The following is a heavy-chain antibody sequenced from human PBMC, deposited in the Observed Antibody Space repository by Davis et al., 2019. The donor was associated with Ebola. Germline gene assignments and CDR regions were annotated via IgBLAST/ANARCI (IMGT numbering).Heavy chain of an antibody. Sequence: AASVKVSCKASGYTFNNYGVSWVRQAPGQGLEWMGWISAYNGDTNSAPRLQGRVTMTTDTSTSTAYMELRSLRSDDTAVYYCARSRAYSSSWYLWFDPWGQGTLVTVSS. J-gene: IGHJ5*02. CDR2: ISAYNGDT. V-gene: IGHV1-18*01. CDR1: GYTFNNYG. D-gene: IGHD6-13*01. CDR3: ARSRAYSSSWYLWFDP.